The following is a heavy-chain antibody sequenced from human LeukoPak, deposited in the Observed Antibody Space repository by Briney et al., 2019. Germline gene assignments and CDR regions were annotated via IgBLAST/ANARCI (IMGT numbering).Heavy chain of an antibody. Sequence: GGSLRLSCAASGFTFSNAWMSWVRQAPGKGLEWVGRIKSKTDGGTTDYAAPVKGRFTISRDDSKNTLYLQMNSLKTEDTAVYYCTTCGSYYSYYYYGMDVWGQGTTVTVSS. V-gene: IGHV3-15*01. CDR2: IKSKTDGGTT. D-gene: IGHD1-26*01. CDR3: TTCGSYYSYYYYGMDV. J-gene: IGHJ6*02. CDR1: GFTFSNAW.